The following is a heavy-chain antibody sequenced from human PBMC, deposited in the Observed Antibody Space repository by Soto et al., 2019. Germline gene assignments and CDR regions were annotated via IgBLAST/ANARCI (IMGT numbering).Heavy chain of an antibody. Sequence: PSETLSLTFSVSGVAMTYGGYSCSWIRQSPEKVLEWLGYIGHLETTYYNPSFKSRLSLFXXXTXKXFXLXXXSMTXADKAVYYCARGGGYDSFEFWGQGIQVTVPS. CDR1: GVAMTYGGYS. J-gene: IGHJ4*02. CDR2: IGHLETT. D-gene: IGHD2-15*01. V-gene: IGHV4-30-2*06. CDR3: ARGGGYDSFEF.